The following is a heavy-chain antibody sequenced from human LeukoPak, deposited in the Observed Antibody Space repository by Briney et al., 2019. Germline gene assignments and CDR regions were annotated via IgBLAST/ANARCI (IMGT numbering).Heavy chain of an antibody. CDR2: FDPEDGET. CDR3: ATLLPYYYDSSDYRGGFDY. V-gene: IGHV1-24*01. J-gene: IGHJ4*02. Sequence: ASVKVSCKVSGYTLTELSMHWVRQAPGKGLEWMGGFDPEDGETIYAQKFQGRVTMTEDTSTDTAYMELSSLRSEDTAVYYCATLLPYYYDSSDYRGGFDYWGQGTLVTVSS. CDR1: GYTLTELS. D-gene: IGHD3-22*01.